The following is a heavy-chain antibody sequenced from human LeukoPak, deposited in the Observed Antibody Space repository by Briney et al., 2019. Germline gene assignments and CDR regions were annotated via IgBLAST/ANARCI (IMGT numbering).Heavy chain of an antibody. Sequence: PSETLSLTCTVSGGSISNYYWSWIRQPPGKGLEWIGYIYYSGSTNYNPSLKSRVTISVDTSKNQFSLKLSSVTAADTAVYYCARDHGTSCYDYWGQGTLVTVSS. CDR1: GGSISNYY. J-gene: IGHJ4*02. CDR3: ARDHGTSCYDY. V-gene: IGHV4-59*01. D-gene: IGHD2-2*01. CDR2: IYYSGST.